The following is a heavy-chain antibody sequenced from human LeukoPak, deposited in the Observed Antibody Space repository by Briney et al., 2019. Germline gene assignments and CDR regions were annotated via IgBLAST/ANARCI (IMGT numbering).Heavy chain of an antibody. D-gene: IGHD2-15*01. V-gene: IGHV3-30*01. Sequence: ERVAVISYDGSNKYYADSVKGRFTISRDNSKNTLYLQMNSLRAEDTAVYYCARNRPTLSIVVVVADYWGQGTLVTVSS. CDR3: ARNRPTLSIVVVVADY. J-gene: IGHJ4*02. CDR2: ISYDGSNK.